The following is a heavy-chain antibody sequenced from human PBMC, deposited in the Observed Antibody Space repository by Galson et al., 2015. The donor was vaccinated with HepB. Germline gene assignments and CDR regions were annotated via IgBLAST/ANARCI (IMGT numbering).Heavy chain of an antibody. J-gene: IGHJ6*02. D-gene: IGHD3-3*01. CDR3: ARLPYDFWSGYSYYGMDV. Sequence: SETLSLTCTVSGGSISSYYWSWIRQPPGKGLEWIGYIYYSGSTNYNPSLKSRVTISVDTSKNQFSLKLSSVTAADTAVYYCARLPYDFWSGYSYYGMDVWGQGTTVTVSS. CDR2: IYYSGST. CDR1: GGSISSYY. V-gene: IGHV4-59*01.